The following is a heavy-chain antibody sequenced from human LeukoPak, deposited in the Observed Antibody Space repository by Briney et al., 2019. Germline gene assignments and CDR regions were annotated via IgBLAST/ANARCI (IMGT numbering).Heavy chain of an antibody. CDR3: ARGTPGY. J-gene: IGHJ4*02. V-gene: IGHV3-30*04. CDR1: GFTFSSYA. Sequence: QPGGSLRLSCAASGFTFSSYAMHRVRQAPAKGLEWVAVISYDGSNKYYADSVKGRFTISRDNSKNTLYLQMNSLRAEDTAVYYCARGTPGYWGQGTLVTVSS. CDR2: ISYDGSNK. D-gene: IGHD1-1*01.